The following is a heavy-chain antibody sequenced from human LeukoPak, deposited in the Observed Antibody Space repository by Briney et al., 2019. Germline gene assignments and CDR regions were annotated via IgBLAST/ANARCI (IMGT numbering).Heavy chain of an antibody. CDR3: ARGLNDSWTGENY. J-gene: IGHJ4*02. V-gene: IGHV4-39*07. D-gene: IGHD3-3*01. CDR2: VSYSGTV. CDR1: GVSISSDDYF. Sequence: SETLSLTCTVSGVSISSDDYFWGWIRQSPGKGLEWIASVSYSGTVYYNPSLESRVTISLDTSKSQFSLKVRYVTAADTAVYYCARGLNDSWTGENYWGQGTLVTVSS.